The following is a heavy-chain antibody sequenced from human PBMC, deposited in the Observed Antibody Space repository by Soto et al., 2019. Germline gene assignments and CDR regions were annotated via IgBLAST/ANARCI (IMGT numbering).Heavy chain of an antibody. CDR3: AHNPPQDSGAFDI. J-gene: IGHJ3*02. V-gene: IGHV2-5*02. CDR2: LYWDDDN. Sequence: SVPTLVNPTQALTLTCTFSGFSLRTTGVGVGWIRQPPGKALEWLALLYWDDDNRYNPSLKSRLTLTKDTSKSQVVLTLTNVDPADTATYYCAHNPPQDSGAFDIWGQGTMVTVSS. D-gene: IGHD6-19*01. CDR1: GFSLRTTGVG.